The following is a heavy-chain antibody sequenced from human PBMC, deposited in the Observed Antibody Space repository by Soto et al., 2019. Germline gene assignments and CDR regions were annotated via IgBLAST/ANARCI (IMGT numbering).Heavy chain of an antibody. CDR3: ARREVTYYYGSGSYYFDY. D-gene: IGHD3-10*01. V-gene: IGHV5-51*01. CDR2: IYPGDSDT. CDR1: GYSFTSYW. Sequence: PRESLKISCKGSGYSFTSYWIGWVRQMPGKGLEWMGIIYPGDSDTRCSPSFQGQVTISADKSISTAYLQWSSLKASDTAMYYCARREVTYYYGSGSYYFDYWGQGTLVTVSS. J-gene: IGHJ4*02.